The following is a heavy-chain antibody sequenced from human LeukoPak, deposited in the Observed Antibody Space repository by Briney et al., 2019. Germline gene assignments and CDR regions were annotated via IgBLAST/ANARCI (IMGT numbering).Heavy chain of an antibody. CDR3: AKVVSISFRFKSKPFDY. D-gene: IGHD3-10*01. CDR2: ISYDGSNK. J-gene: IGHJ4*02. Sequence: GGSLRLSCAASGFTFSSFAMHWVRQAPGKGLEWVAVISYDGSNKYYADSVKGRFTISRDNSKNTLYLQMHSLRAEDTAVYYCAKVVSISFRFKSKPFDYWGQGTLVTVSS. V-gene: IGHV3-30*04. CDR1: GFTFSSFA.